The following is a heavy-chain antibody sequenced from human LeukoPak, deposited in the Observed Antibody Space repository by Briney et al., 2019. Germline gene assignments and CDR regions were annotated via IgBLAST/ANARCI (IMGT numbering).Heavy chain of an antibody. CDR2: INPNSGDT. CDR1: GYTFTDYH. D-gene: IGHD6-19*01. CDR3: ARVRGAVAGRDYGMEV. Sequence: VASVKVSFKASGYTFTDYHIHWVRQAPGQGLEWMGWINPNSGDTKYTQKFYGRVTMTRATSISTASMELNRLTSNDTAVFYCARVRGAVAGRDYGMEVWGQGTTVSVSS. V-gene: IGHV1-2*02. J-gene: IGHJ6*02.